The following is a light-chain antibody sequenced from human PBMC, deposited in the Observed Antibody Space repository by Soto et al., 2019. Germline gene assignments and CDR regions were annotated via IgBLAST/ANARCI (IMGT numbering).Light chain of an antibody. J-gene: IGKJ5*01. CDR2: DAS. CDR1: QSISDT. V-gene: IGKV3-15*01. CDR3: QQYNRWPPIT. Sequence: EIVMTQSPATLSVSPGGRATLSCRASQSISDTLAWYQQKPGQAPRLLIYDASTRATGIPARFSGAGSGTEFTLTISSLQSEDSAVYYCQQYNRWPPITFGQGTRLEIK.